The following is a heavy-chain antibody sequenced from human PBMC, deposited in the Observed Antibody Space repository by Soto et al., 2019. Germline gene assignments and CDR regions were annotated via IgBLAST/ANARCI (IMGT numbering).Heavy chain of an antibody. J-gene: IGHJ4*02. CDR2: IYYSGST. V-gene: IGHV4-39*01. D-gene: IGHD2-15*01. CDR3: ARGTYCSGGSCYGWGVGYFDY. Sequence: QLQLQESGPGLVKPSETLSLTCTVSGGSISSSSYYWGWIRQPPGQGLEWLGSIYYSGSTYYNPSLKSRVNISVDTSKNQFSLKLSSVTAADTAVYYCARGTYCSGGSCYGWGVGYFDYWGQGTLVTVSS. CDR1: GGSISSSSYY.